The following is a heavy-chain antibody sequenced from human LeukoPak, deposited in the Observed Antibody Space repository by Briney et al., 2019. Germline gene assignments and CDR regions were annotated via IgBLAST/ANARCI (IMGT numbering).Heavy chain of an antibody. D-gene: IGHD6-13*01. V-gene: IGHV4-34*01. CDR1: GGSFSGYY. CDR3: ARSHYSSSWLDY. J-gene: IGHJ4*02. CDR2: INHSGST. Sequence: PSETLSLTCAVYGGSFSGYYWSWIRQPPGKGLEWIGEINHSGSTNYNPSLKSRVTISVDTSKNQFSLKLSSVTAADTAVYYCARSHYSSSWLDYWGQGTLVTVSS.